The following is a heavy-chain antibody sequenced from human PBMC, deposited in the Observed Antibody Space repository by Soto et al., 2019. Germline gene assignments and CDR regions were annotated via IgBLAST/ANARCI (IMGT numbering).Heavy chain of an antibody. CDR2: IYHSGST. Sequence: SETLSLTCAVSGYSISSGYYWGWIRQPPGKGLEWIGSIYHSGSTYYNPSLKSRVTISVDTSKNQFSLKLSSVTAADTAVYYCARVGLRFLEWQFDYWGQGTLVTVSS. J-gene: IGHJ4*02. V-gene: IGHV4-38-2*01. D-gene: IGHD3-3*01. CDR1: GYSISSGYY. CDR3: ARVGLRFLEWQFDY.